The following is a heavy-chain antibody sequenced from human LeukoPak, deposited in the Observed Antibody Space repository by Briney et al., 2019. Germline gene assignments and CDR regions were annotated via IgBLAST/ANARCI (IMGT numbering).Heavy chain of an antibody. CDR2: IKQDGSEK. CDR3: ASSAGMATIEYYFDY. V-gene: IGHV3-7*01. Sequence: PGGSLRLSCAASGFTFSSYWMSWVRQAPGKGLEWVANIKQDGSEKYYVDSVKGRFTISRDNAKNSLYLQMNSLRAEDTAVYYCASSAGMATIEYYFDYWGQGTLVTVSS. D-gene: IGHD5-24*01. CDR1: GFTFSSYW. J-gene: IGHJ4*02.